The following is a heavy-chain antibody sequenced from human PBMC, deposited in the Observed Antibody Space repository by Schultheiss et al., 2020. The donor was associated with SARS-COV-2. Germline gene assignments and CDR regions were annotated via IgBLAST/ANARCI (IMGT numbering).Heavy chain of an antibody. CDR1: GYSFTNYW. D-gene: IGHD3-22*01. J-gene: IGHJ4*02. CDR2: IYPGDSDT. CDR3: ARVDLYDSSGYFDY. V-gene: IGHV5-51*01. Sequence: GESLKISCKGSGYSFTNYWIGWVRQMPGKGLEWMGIIYPGDSDTRYSPSFQGQVTISADKSISTAYLQWSSLKASDTAIYYCARVDLYDSSGYFDYWGQGTLVTVSS.